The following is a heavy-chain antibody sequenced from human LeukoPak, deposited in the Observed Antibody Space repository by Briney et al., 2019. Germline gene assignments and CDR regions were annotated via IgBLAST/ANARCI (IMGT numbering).Heavy chain of an antibody. V-gene: IGHV3-23*01. D-gene: IGHD4-11*01. J-gene: IGHJ4*02. Sequence: PGGSLRLSCAASGVTVSSNFMSWVRQAPGKGLEWVSAISGSGGSTYYADSVKGRFTISRDNSKNTLYLQMNSLRAEDTAVYYCAKSGGYEGYSPPDYWGQGTLVTVSS. CDR1: GVTVSSNF. CDR2: ISGSGGST. CDR3: AKSGGYEGYSPPDY.